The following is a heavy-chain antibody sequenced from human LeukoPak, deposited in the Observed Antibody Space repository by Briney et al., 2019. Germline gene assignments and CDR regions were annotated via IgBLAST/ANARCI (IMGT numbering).Heavy chain of an antibody. CDR2: VNNDGSST. CDR1: GFSFSSYW. V-gene: IGHV3-74*01. J-gene: IGHJ4*02. Sequence: PGGSLRLSCGASGFSFSSYWMHWVRQAPGKGLMWVSRVNNDGSSTTYADSVEGRFTISRDNARNTLYLQMNSLRAEDTAVYYCARSSYPYYFDYWGQGTPVTVSS. CDR3: ARSSYPYYFDY. D-gene: IGHD6-19*01.